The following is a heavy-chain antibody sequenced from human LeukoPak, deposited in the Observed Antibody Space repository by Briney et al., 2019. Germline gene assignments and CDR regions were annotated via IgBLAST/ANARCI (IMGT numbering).Heavy chain of an antibody. CDR3: ARATRASSGWYHFDY. CDR2: ISAYNGNT. V-gene: IGHV1-18*01. J-gene: IGHJ4*02. D-gene: IGHD6-19*01. CDR1: GYTFTSYG. Sequence: ASVKVSCKASGYTFTSYGISWVRQAPGQGLEWMGWISAYNGNTNYAQKLQGRVTMTTDTSTSTAYMELRSLRSDDTAVYYCARATRASSGWYHFDYWGQGTLVTVSS.